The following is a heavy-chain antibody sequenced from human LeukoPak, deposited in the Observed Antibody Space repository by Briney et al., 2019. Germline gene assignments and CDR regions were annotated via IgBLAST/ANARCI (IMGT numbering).Heavy chain of an antibody. V-gene: IGHV3-74*01. CDR2: ISSDGTST. D-gene: IGHD1-7*01. Sequence: PGGSLRLSCAASGFTFSSCWMHWVRQAPGKGLVWVSRISSDGTSTSYADSVKGRFTISRDNAKNTLYLQMNSLRAEDTAMYYCAKLTGTSGPPFDYWGQGTLVTVSS. CDR3: AKLTGTSGPPFDY. J-gene: IGHJ4*02. CDR1: GFTFSSCW.